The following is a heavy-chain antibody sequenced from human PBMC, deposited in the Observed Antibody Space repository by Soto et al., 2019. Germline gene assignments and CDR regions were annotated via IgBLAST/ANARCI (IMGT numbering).Heavy chain of an antibody. CDR1: GGTFSSYA. J-gene: IGHJ6*02. D-gene: IGHD5-12*01. V-gene: IGHV1-69*13. CDR3: ARRDVAASYGMDV. CDR2: IIPIFGTA. Sequence: SVKVSCKASGGTFSSYAISWVRQAPGQGLEWMGGIIPIFGTANYAQKFQGRVTITADESTSTAYMELSSLRSEDTAVYYCARRDVAASYGMDVWCPGPTVTVSS.